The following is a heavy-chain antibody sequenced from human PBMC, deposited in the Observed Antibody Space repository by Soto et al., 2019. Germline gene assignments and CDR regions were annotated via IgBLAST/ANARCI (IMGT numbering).Heavy chain of an antibody. CDR3: ARERVVPAAMRGLDY. V-gene: IGHV4-31*03. CDR2: IYYSGST. D-gene: IGHD2-2*01. Sequence: SETLSLTCTVSGSSISSGGYYWSWIRQHPGKGLEWIGYIYYSGSTYYNPSLKSRVTISVDTSKNQFSLKLSSVTAADTAVYYCARERVVPAAMRGLDYWGQGTLVTVSS. CDR1: GSSISSGGYY. J-gene: IGHJ4*02.